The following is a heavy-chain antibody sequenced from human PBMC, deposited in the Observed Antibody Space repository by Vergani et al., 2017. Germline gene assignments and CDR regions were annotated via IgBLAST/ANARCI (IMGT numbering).Heavy chain of an antibody. CDR1: GFTFSNYG. J-gene: IGHJ4*02. D-gene: IGHD1-14*01. CDR3: ARDTVTCHRYFDY. V-gene: IGHV3-30*02. CDR2: IRYDGSNT. Sequence: QVQLVESGGGVVQPGGSLRLSCGASGFTFSNYGMHWVRQAPGKGLEWVTFIRYDGSNTYYADSVKGRVTISRENSKNTLFLQMNSLRPEDTAVYYCARDTVTCHRYFDYWGQGTLVTVS.